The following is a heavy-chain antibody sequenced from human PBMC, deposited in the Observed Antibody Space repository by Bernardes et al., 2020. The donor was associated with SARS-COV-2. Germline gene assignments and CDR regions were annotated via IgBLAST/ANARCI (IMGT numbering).Heavy chain of an antibody. CDR1: GFTFSHFA. D-gene: IGHD3-3*01. J-gene: IGHJ6*02. CDR3: ARELRSLEGQSCLGV. V-gene: IGHV3-64*02. CDR2: VSASGDTT. Sequence: GGSLRLSCVASGFTFSHFALHWVRQAPGKGLQFVSGVSASGDTTFYGGSVEGRFTISRDKSRNTLFLQMDSLRPEDTAVYYCARELRSLEGQSCLGVWGQGTTVTVSS.